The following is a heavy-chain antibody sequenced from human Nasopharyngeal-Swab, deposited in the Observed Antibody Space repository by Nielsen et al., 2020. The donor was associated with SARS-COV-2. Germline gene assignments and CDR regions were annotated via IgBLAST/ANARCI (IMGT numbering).Heavy chain of an antibody. CDR3: ARGNLEYSSSFVYYYYMDV. D-gene: IGHD6-6*01. J-gene: IGHJ6*03. Sequence: SETLSLTCTVSGGSISSSSFYWGWIRQPPGKGLEWIGSIYYSGSTYYNPSLKSRVTISVDTSKNQFSLKLSSVTAADTAVYYCARGNLEYSSSFVYYYYMDVWGKGTTVTVSS. CDR1: GGSISSSSFY. CDR2: IYYSGST. V-gene: IGHV4-39*07.